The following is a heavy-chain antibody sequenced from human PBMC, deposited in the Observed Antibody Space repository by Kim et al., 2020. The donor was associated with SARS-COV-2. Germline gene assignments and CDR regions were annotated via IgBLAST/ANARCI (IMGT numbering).Heavy chain of an antibody. Sequence: GTRYSPSFQGQVTISADKSISTAYLQWSSLKASDTAMYYCARKSGSLDYWGQGTLVTVSS. V-gene: IGHV5-51*01. D-gene: IGHD1-26*01. CDR3: ARKSGSLDY. J-gene: IGHJ4*02. CDR2: GT.